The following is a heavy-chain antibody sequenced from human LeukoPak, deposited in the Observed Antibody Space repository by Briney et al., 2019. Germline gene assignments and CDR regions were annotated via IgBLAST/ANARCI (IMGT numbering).Heavy chain of an antibody. CDR1: GFTFSDYY. CDR2: ISSSGSTI. J-gene: IGHJ4*02. D-gene: IGHD1-26*01. CDR3: ARESIVGATRTVDY. Sequence: GGSLRLSCAASGFTFSDYYMSWIRQAPGKGLEWVSYISSSGSTIYYADSVKGRFTISRDNSKNTLYLQMNSLRAEDTAVYYCARESIVGATRTVDYWGQGTLVTVSS. V-gene: IGHV3-11*04.